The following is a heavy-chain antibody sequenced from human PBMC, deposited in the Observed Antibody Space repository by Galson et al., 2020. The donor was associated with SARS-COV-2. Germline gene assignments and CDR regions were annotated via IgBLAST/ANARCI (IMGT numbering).Heavy chain of an antibody. CDR2: IDWDDDQ. J-gene: IGHJ4*02. CDR3: ARIDSSGCRGNY. V-gene: IGHV2-70*11. Sequence: ESGPTLVKPTQTLTLTCTFSGFSLSTSVMCVSWIRQPPGKALEWLARIDWDDDQYYSTSLKTRLTISKDTSKNQVVLTMTNMDPVDTATYYCARIDSSGCRGNYWGQGTLVTVSS. CDR1: GFSLSTSVMC. D-gene: IGHD6-19*01.